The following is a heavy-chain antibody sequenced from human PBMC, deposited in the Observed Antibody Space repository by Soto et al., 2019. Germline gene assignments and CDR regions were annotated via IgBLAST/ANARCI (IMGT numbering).Heavy chain of an antibody. CDR2: IIPRFGPA. D-gene: IGHD3-9*01. V-gene: IGHV1-69*06. Sequence: SVKVSCKASRDSFNNDGGNWVRQSPGQGLEGVGRIIPRFGPAKYPQKFQGRATITADTPTNTVFMELHSLTSDATAIYYCARAALLDWHNYFALDVWGQGTSVTVSS. J-gene: IGHJ6*02. CDR3: ARAALLDWHNYFALDV. CDR1: RDSFNNDG.